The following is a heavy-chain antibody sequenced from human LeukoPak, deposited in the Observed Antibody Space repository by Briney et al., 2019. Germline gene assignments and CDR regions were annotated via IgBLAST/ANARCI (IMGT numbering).Heavy chain of an antibody. CDR1: GGSMSPYH. Sequence: SETLSLTCTVSGGSMSPYHWGWIRQPPGKGLEWTGYIYYSGSTNYNPSLKSRVTISVDTSKNQFSLKLSSVTAADTAVYYCARPYYYDSSGFIDPWGQGTLVTVSS. D-gene: IGHD3-22*01. CDR3: ARPYYYDSSGFIDP. V-gene: IGHV4-59*12. J-gene: IGHJ5*02. CDR2: IYYSGST.